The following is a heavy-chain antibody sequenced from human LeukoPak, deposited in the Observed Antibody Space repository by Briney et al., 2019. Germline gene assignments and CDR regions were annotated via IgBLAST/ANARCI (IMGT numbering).Heavy chain of an antibody. J-gene: IGHJ4*02. V-gene: IGHV3-30*02. D-gene: IGHD6-19*01. CDR3: AKEGSGWYRGPFDY. CDR1: GFTFSSYG. Sequence: GGSLRLSCAASGFTFSSYGMHWVRQAPGKGLERVAFIRYDGSNKYYEDSVKGRFTISRDNSKNTLYLQMHSLRAEDTAVYYCAKEGSGWYRGPFDYWGQGTLVTVSS. CDR2: IRYDGSNK.